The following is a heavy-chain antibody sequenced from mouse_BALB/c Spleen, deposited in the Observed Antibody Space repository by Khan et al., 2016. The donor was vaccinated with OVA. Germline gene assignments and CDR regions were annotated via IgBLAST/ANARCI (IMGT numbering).Heavy chain of an antibody. Sequence: EVQLQESGPGLVKPSQSLSLTCTVTGYSITSGYAWNWIRQFPGNKLEWMGYISYSGVTRYTPSLKSRISITRDTSKNQFFLQLNSVTTEDTATDYAASGNYYGYYIDYWGQGTTLTVSS. D-gene: IGHD1-1*01. CDR3: ASGNYYGYYIDY. CDR2: ISYSGVT. CDR1: GYSITSGYA. J-gene: IGHJ2*01. V-gene: IGHV3-2*02.